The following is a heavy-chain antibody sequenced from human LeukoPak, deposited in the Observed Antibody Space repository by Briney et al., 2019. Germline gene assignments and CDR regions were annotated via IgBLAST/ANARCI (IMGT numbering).Heavy chain of an antibody. J-gene: IGHJ3*02. Sequence: SVKVSCKASGGTFSSYAISWVRQAPGQGLEWMGRIIPILGIANYAQKFQGRVTITADKSTSTAYMELSRLRSDDTAVYYCARVRITMVRGVIISNGFDIWGQGTMVTVSS. CDR2: IIPILGIA. D-gene: IGHD3-10*01. CDR1: GGTFSSYA. V-gene: IGHV1-69*04. CDR3: ARVRITMVRGVIISNGFDI.